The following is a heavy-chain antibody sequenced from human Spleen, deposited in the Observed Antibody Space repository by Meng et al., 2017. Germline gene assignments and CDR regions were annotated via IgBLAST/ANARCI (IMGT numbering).Heavy chain of an antibody. CDR2: ISAYIGNT. J-gene: IGHJ4*02. CDR3: ARDRGHYLES. V-gene: IGHV1-18*01. CDR1: GYTFTSQSG. D-gene: IGHD6-25*01. Sequence: QVQLVQSGAEVKKPGASVKVSCKASGYTFTSQSGITWVRQAPGQGLEWMGWISAYIGNTNYAQKLQGRVTMTTDTATSTAYMELRSLRSDDTAIYYCARDRGHYLESWGQGTLVTVSS.